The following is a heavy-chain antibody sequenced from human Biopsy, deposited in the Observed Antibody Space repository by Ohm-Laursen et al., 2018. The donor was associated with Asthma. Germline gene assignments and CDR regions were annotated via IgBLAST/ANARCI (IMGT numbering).Heavy chain of an antibody. CDR1: GYTLTALY. J-gene: IGHJ4*02. D-gene: IGHD4-17*01. CDR3: VSEFPKDYVRYNFQF. CDR2: HDHEEGGT. V-gene: IGHV1-24*01. Sequence: ASVKVSCKISGYTLTALYIHWVRQAPGQGLEWMGGHDHEEGGTVDAWRFQGRVTMTEDTSTDTVYMELSSLSSEDTAVYYCVSEFPKDYVRYNFQFWGQGALVTVSS.